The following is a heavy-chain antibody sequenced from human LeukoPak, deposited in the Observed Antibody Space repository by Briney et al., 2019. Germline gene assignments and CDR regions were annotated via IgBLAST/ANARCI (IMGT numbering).Heavy chain of an antibody. V-gene: IGHV3-30*04. D-gene: IGHD5-18*01. CDR3: ARNRDTAMGSRDLDF. CDR2: ISYDGTYK. CDR1: EFTFSSCG. J-gene: IGHJ4*02. Sequence: QPGGSLRLSYAASEFTFSSCGMHWVRQAPGKGLQWVAVISYDGTYKYYADSVKGRFTISRDNSKNTLYLQMNSPRVEDTAVYYCARNRDTAMGSRDLDFWGQGTLVTVSS.